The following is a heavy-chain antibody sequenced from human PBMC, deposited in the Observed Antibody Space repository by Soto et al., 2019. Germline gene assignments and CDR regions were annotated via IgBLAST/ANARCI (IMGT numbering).Heavy chain of an antibody. Sequence: PGESLKISCKGSGYSFTNYWIAWVRQMPGKGLEWMGIIYPSDSDTRYMPSFQGQVTISADKSINTAYLHWRSLKASDTAMYYCVRSSVSLPPLPEYWGQGTLVTVS. J-gene: IGHJ4*02. V-gene: IGHV5-51*01. CDR2: IYPSDSDT. D-gene: IGHD1-26*01. CDR3: VRSSVSLPPLPEY. CDR1: GYSFTNYW.